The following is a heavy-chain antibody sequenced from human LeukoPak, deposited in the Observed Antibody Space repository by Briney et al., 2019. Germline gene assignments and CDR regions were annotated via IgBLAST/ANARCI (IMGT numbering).Heavy chain of an antibody. Sequence: PGGSLRLSCAASGFTFSSYGMHWVRQAPGKGLEWVAFIRYDGSNKYYADSVKGRFTISRDNSKNTLYLQMNSLRAEDTAVYYCAKDMGLWFGAHDAFDIWGQGTMVTVSS. CDR3: AKDMGLWFGAHDAFDI. V-gene: IGHV3-30*02. J-gene: IGHJ3*02. D-gene: IGHD3-10*01. CDR2: IRYDGSNK. CDR1: GFTFSSYG.